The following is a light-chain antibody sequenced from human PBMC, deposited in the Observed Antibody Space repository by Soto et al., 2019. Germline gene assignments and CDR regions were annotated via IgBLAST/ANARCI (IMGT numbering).Light chain of an antibody. V-gene: IGKV3-20*01. Sequence: EIVLTQSPGTLSLSPGERATLSCRASQSVSNNYLAWYQQKPGQAPRLLIYGASNRATGIADRFSGSGSGTDFTLTISRLEPEDFAVYSCQQYGSSGTFGQGTKLDSK. CDR3: QQYGSSGT. J-gene: IGKJ1*01. CDR1: QSVSNNY. CDR2: GAS.